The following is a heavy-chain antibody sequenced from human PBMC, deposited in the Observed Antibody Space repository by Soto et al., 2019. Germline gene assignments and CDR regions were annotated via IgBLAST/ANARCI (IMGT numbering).Heavy chain of an antibody. CDR1: GGTFSGYG. CDR3: ARGVSNSGAYYTGPSAYDL. Sequence: QVQLVQSGAVVKKPGSSVEVSCQASGGTFSGYGIRWVRQAPGQGLEWMGGTVPVFDTPKYAPRFQGRVTITTDKSTSTAYMELSSVTSDDTAIYFCARGVSNSGAYYTGPSAYDLWGQGTLVIVSS. CDR2: TVPVFDTP. J-gene: IGHJ3*01. V-gene: IGHV1-69*06. D-gene: IGHD3-10*01.